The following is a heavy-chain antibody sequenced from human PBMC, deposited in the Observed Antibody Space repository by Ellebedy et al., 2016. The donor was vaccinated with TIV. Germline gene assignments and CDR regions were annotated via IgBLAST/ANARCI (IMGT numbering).Heavy chain of an antibody. CDR3: ARRKITELDDYFDY. CDR2: IYPGDSDT. J-gene: IGHJ4*02. V-gene: IGHV5-51*01. CDR1: GYSFTSYW. Sequence: ASVKVSCKGSGYSFTSYWIGWVRQMPGKGLEWMGIIYPGDSDTRYSPSFQGQVTISADKSISTAYLQWSSLKASDTAMYYCARRKITELDDYFDYWGQGTPVTVSS. D-gene: IGHD3-10*01.